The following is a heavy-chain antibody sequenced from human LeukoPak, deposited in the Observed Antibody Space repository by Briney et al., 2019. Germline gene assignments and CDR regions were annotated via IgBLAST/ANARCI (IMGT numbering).Heavy chain of an antibody. CDR3: ARHRYYYRSGSYYGAPYYMDV. V-gene: IGHV4-39*01. CDR2: IYYSGST. J-gene: IGHJ6*03. Sequence: SETLSLTCTVSGGSISSSSYYWGWIRQPPGKGLEWIGSIYYSGSTYYNPSLKSRVTISVDTSKNQFSLKLSSVTAADTAVYYCARHRYYYRSGSYYGAPYYMDVWGKGTTVTVSS. D-gene: IGHD3-10*01. CDR1: GGSISSSSYY.